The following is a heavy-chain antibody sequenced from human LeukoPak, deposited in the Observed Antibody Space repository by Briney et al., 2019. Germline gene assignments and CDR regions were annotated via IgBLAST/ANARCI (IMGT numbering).Heavy chain of an antibody. CDR2: INHSGSA. CDR3: ARDYYDRTLGDAFDI. CDR1: GGSFSGYY. J-gene: IGHJ3*02. D-gene: IGHD3-22*01. V-gene: IGHV4-34*01. Sequence: PSETLSLTCAVSGGSFSGYYWTWIRQPPGKGLEWIGEINHSGSANYNPSLKSRVTISLDTSKNQFSLKLSSVTAADTAVYYCARDYYDRTLGDAFDIWGQGTMVTVSS.